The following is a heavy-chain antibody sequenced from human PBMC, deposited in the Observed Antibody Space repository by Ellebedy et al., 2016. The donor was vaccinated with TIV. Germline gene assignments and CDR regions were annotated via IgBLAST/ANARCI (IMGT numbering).Heavy chain of an antibody. V-gene: IGHV4-61*08. D-gene: IGHD3-22*01. J-gene: IGHJ3*02. CDR2: IYYSGST. Sequence: MPSETLSLTCTVSGGSISSGDYYWSWIRQPPGKGLEWIGYIYYSGSTNYNPSLKSRVTISVDTSKNQFSLKLSSVTAADTAVYYCARAPDYYDSSGYYLNAFDIWGQGTMVTVSS. CDR1: GGSISSGDYY. CDR3: ARAPDYYDSSGYYLNAFDI.